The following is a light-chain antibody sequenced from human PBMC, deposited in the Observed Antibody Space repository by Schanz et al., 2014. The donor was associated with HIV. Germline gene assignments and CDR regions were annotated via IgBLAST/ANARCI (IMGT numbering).Light chain of an antibody. CDR2: ATS. V-gene: IGKV3D-15*01. CDR3: QQYAVSSWT. J-gene: IGKJ1*01. Sequence: EIVMTQFPATLSVSPGERVTLSCRASQTISRDLAWYQQKPGQAPRLLIYATSTRAAGIPDRFSGTGSGTDFTLTISSLEPEDFATYYCQQYAVSSWTFGLGTRV. CDR1: QTISRD.